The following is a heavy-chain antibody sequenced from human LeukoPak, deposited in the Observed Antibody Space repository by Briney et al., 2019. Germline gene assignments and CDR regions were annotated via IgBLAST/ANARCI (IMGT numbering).Heavy chain of an antibody. CDR1: GFTFSSYS. CDR3: ATSAYSSSWMLVPPIDF. V-gene: IGHV3-48*02. CDR2: ISSSSSTI. J-gene: IGHJ4*02. D-gene: IGHD6-13*01. Sequence: GGSLRLSCAASGFTFSSYSMNWVRQAPGKGLEWVSYISSSSSTIYYADSVKGRFTISRDNAKNSLYLQMNSLRDEDTAVYYCATSAYSSSWMLVPPIDFWGQGTLVTVSS.